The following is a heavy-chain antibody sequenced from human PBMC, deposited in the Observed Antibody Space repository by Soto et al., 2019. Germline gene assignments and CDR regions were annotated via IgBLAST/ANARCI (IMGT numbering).Heavy chain of an antibody. Sequence: ASVKVSCKASGGTFSSYTISWVRQAPGQGLEWMGRIIPILGIANYAQKFQGRVTITADKSTSTAYMELSSLRSEDTAVYYCAGGPRWQQLVHNWFDPWGQGTLVTVSS. V-gene: IGHV1-69*02. D-gene: IGHD6-13*01. CDR3: AGGPRWQQLVHNWFDP. CDR1: GGTFSSYT. J-gene: IGHJ5*02. CDR2: IIPILGIA.